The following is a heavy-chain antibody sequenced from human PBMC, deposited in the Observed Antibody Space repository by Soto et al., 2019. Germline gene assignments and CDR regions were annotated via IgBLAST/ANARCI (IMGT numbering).Heavy chain of an antibody. J-gene: IGHJ6*02. CDR3: ARPPHGMDV. V-gene: IGHV3-7*03. Sequence: EVQLVESGGGLVQPGGSLRLSCAASGFTLSNFWMTWVRRAPVKGLEWVASIKQDGSEQYYVDSVKGRFTISRDNAKNTLYLQMNSLRVEDTAVYFCARPPHGMDVWGQGTTVTVSS. CDR1: GFTLSNFW. CDR2: IKQDGSEQ.